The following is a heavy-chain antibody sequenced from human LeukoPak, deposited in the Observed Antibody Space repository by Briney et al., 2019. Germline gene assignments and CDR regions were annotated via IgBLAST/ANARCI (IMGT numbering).Heavy chain of an antibody. Sequence: PGGSLRLSCAASGFTFDDYTMHWVRQAPGKGLEWVSVISWDAGSTVYADSVKGRFTISRDNAKNSLYLQMNSLRAEDTAVYYCARDPYSGAYYEGYYYYYMDVWGKGTTVTVSS. CDR1: GFTFDDYT. CDR3: ARDPYSGAYYEGYYYYYMDV. V-gene: IGHV3-43*01. J-gene: IGHJ6*03. CDR2: ISWDAGST. D-gene: IGHD1-26*01.